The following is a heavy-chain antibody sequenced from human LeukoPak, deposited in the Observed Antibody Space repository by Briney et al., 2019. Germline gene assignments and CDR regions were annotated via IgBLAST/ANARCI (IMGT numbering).Heavy chain of an antibody. D-gene: IGHD1-26*01. CDR3: ARYVGATCFDY. CDR2: ISSSSSYI. V-gene: IGHV3-21*01. J-gene: IGHJ4*02. CDR1: GFTFSSYS. Sequence: GGSLRLSCAASGFTFSSYSMNWVRQAPGKGLEWVSSISSSSSYIYYADSVKGRFTISRDNAKNSLYLQMNSLRAEDTAVYYCARYVGATCFDYWGQGTLVTVSS.